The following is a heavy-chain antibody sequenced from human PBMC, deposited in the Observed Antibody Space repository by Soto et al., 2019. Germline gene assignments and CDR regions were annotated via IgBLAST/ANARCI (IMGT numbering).Heavy chain of an antibody. CDR1: GFTFSSSE. V-gene: IGHV3-48*03. J-gene: IGHJ3*01. CDR2: IHPGGQTI. CDR3: ARRGSR. Sequence: EVQLVESGGGLVQPGGSLRLSCAASGFTFSSSEMYWVRQAPGKGLEWISCIHPGGQTIFYAESVKGRFTISRDNAKHSVYLQMNSLRAEDTAVYYCARRGSRWGRGTKVTVSS. D-gene: IGHD2-15*01.